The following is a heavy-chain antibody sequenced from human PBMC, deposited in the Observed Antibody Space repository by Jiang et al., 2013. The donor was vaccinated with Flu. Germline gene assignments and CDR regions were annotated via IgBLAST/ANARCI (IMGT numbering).Heavy chain of an antibody. V-gene: IGHV3-30-3*01. J-gene: IGHJ4*02. D-gene: IGHD5-24*01. CDR2: ISYDGSNK. Sequence: FSSYAMHWVRQAPGKGLEWVAVISYDGSNKYYADSVKGRFTISRDNSKNTLYLQMNSLRAEDTAVYYCARVQMATIEDYWGQGTLVTVSS. CDR3: ARVQMATIEDY. CDR1: FSSYA.